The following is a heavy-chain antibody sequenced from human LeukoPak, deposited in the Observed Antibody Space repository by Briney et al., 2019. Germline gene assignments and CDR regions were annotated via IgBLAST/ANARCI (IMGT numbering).Heavy chain of an antibody. CDR2: ISYDGSNK. Sequence: GGSLRLSCAASGFTFSSYGMHWVRQAPGKGLEWVAVISYDGSNKYYADSVKGRFTISRDNSKNTLYLQMNSLRAEDTAVYYCAREDIVVVPEGMDYDHWGQGTLVTVSS. CDR1: GFTFSSYG. CDR3: AREDIVVVPEGMDYDH. D-gene: IGHD2-2*01. V-gene: IGHV3-30*03. J-gene: IGHJ4*02.